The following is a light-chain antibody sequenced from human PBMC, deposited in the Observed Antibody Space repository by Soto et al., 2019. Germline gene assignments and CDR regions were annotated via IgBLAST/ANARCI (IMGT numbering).Light chain of an antibody. Sequence: DIRMTQSPSTLSASVGDRVTITCRASQSISSWLAWYQQKPGKAPTLLIYDASSLESGVPSRFSGSGSGTEFTLPSSSLQPDEFAAYYCQQYNSYWTFGQGTKVEIK. CDR2: DAS. CDR3: QQYNSYWT. CDR1: QSISSW. J-gene: IGKJ1*01. V-gene: IGKV1-5*01.